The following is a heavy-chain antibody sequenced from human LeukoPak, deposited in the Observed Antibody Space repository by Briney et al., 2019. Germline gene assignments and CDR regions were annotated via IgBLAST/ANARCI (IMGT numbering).Heavy chain of an antibody. D-gene: IGHD6-6*01. J-gene: IGHJ4*02. V-gene: IGHV3-53*01. CDR2: IYGGDIA. CDR1: GFSVSSNY. Sequence: GGSLRLSCAASGFSVSSNYMSWVRQAPGKGLERVSVIYGGDIAAYADSVKGRFTISRDNSKNTLDLQMNRLRADDTAVYFCAKDLSIAARPVFEYWGQGTLVTVSS. CDR3: AKDLSIAARPVFEY.